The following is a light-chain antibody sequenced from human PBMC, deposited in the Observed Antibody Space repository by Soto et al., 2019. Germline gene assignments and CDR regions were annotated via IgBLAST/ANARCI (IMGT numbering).Light chain of an antibody. CDR1: SSDVGGYNY. Sequence: LTQPASVSGSPGQSITISCTGTSSDVGGYNYVSWYQQHPGKAPKLMIHEVSNRPSGVSNRFSGSKSGNTASLTISGLQAEDEADYYCSSYTSSSTLVFGTGTKVTVL. V-gene: IGLV2-14*01. CDR2: EVS. CDR3: SSYTSSSTLV. J-gene: IGLJ1*01.